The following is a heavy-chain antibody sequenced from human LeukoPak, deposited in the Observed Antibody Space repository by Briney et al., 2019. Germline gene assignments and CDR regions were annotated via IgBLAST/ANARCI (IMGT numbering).Heavy chain of an antibody. CDR1: GYTFTSYA. CDR2: INTNTGNP. J-gene: IGHJ5*02. Sequence: GASVKVSCKASGYTFTSYAMNWVRQAPGQGLEWMGWINTNTGNPTYAQGFTGRFVFSLDTSVSTAYLQISSLKAEDTAVYYCARPLWFGELIWFDPWGQGTLVTVSS. D-gene: IGHD3-10*01. V-gene: IGHV7-4-1*02. CDR3: ARPLWFGELIWFDP.